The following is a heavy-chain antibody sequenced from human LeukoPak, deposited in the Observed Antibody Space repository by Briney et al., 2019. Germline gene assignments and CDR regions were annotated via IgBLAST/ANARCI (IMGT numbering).Heavy chain of an antibody. CDR2: IYHSGST. J-gene: IGHJ6*03. Sequence: SETLSLTCTVSGYSISSGYYWGWIRQPPGKGLEWIGSIYHSGSTYYNPSLKSRVTISVDTSKNQFSLKLSSVTAADTAVYYCARVLYYYGSGSYFRTLNYYYYMDVWGKGTTVTISS. CDR3: ARVLYYYGSGSYFRTLNYYYYMDV. D-gene: IGHD3-10*01. CDR1: GYSISSGYY. V-gene: IGHV4-38-2*02.